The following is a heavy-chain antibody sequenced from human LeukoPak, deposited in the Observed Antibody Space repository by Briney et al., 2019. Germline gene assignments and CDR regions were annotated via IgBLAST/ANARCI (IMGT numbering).Heavy chain of an antibody. CDR1: GGSISSSSYY. Sequence: SETLSLTCTVSGGSISSSSYYWGWIRQPPGKGLEWIGSIYYSGSTYYNPSLKSRVTIFVDTSKNQFSLKLSSVTAADTAVYYCAGTSYYFDYWGQGTLVTVSS. V-gene: IGHV4-39*01. J-gene: IGHJ4*02. CDR3: AGTSYYFDY. CDR2: IYYSGST. D-gene: IGHD1-1*01.